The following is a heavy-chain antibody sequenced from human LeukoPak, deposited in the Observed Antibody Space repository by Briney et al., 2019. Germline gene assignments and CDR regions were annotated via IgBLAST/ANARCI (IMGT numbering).Heavy chain of an antibody. V-gene: IGHV4-34*01. D-gene: IGHD6-6*01. CDR1: GGSFSGCY. Sequence: SETLSLTCAVYGGSFSGCYWSWIRQPPGKGLEWIGEINHSGSTNYNPSLKSRVTISVDTSKNQFSLKLSSVTAADTAVYYCARAGIAARPGGRFDPWGQGTLVTVTS. CDR2: INHSGST. J-gene: IGHJ5*02. CDR3: ARAGIAARPGGRFDP.